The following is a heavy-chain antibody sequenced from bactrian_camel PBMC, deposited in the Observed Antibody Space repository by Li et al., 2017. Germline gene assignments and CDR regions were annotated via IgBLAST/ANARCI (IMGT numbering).Heavy chain of an antibody. CDR1: GYTNSYYC. J-gene: IGHJ4*01. CDR3: AAGRVSRSPQGSWNCRASEVDNF. V-gene: IGHV3S67*01. D-gene: IGHD6*01. Sequence: DVQLVESGGGSVQAGQSLRLSCAVSGYTNSYYCMAWFRQGPGKRREGVATLGNDGSIDYANSVKGRFTISQDKAKHMLYLQMDSLKTEDTAMNYCAAGRVSRSPQGSWNCRASEVDNFWGQGTQVTVS. CDR2: LGNDGSI.